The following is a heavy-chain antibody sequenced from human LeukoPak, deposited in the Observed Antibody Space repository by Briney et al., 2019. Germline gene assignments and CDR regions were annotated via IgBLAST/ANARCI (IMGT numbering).Heavy chain of an antibody. CDR1: GGSFSGYY. CDR3: ARESDNSGYNY. V-gene: IGHV4-34*01. Sequence: SETLSLTCAVYGGSFSGYYWSWIRQPPGKGLEWIGEINHSGSTNYNPSLKSRVTISVDTSKNQLSLKLSSVTAADTAVYYCARESDNSGYNYWGQGTLVAVSS. J-gene: IGHJ4*02. D-gene: IGHD5-12*01. CDR2: INHSGST.